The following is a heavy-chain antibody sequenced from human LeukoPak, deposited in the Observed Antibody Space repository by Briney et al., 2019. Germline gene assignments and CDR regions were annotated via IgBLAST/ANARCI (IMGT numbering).Heavy chain of an antibody. CDR3: VRGGTYCDSTCKGADY. D-gene: IGHD2/OR15-2a*01. J-gene: IGHJ4*02. Sequence: PGGSLRLSCAASGFTFRSFSMNWVRQAPGKGLEWVSAIDSSTTRIYYANSVRGRFTISRDNAKNPLDLQMNSLRAEDTAVYYCVRGGTYCDSTCKGADYWGQGTLVAVSS. CDR1: GFTFRSFS. V-gene: IGHV3-21*01. CDR2: IDSSTTRI.